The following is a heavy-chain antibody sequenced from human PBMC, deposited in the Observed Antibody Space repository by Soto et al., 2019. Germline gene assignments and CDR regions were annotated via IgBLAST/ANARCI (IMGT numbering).Heavy chain of an antibody. D-gene: IGHD1-26*01. Sequence: QVQLVQSGAEVKKPGASVKVSCKASGYTFTGYYMHGVRQAPGQGLEWMGWINPNSGGTNYAQKFQGWVTMTRDTSISTAYMELSRLRSDDTAVYYCERDPSPRSSGNYAFDIWGQGTMVTVSS. CDR3: ERDPSPRSSGNYAFDI. CDR2: INPNSGGT. J-gene: IGHJ3*02. V-gene: IGHV1-2*04. CDR1: GYTFTGYY.